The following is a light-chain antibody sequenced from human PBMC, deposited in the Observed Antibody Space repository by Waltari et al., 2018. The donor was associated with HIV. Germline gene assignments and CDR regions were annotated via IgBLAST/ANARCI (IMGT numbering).Light chain of an antibody. Sequence: QTVVTQEPSFSVSPGGTVTLTCCLSPGSVSASYSPSWYQQTPGQAPRTLIYNTNTRSSGVPDRFSGSILGDKAALTITGAQADDESDYYCVLYMGSGISVFGGGTKLTVL. CDR2: NTN. V-gene: IGLV8-61*01. CDR3: VLYMGSGISV. J-gene: IGLJ2*01. CDR1: PGSVSASYS.